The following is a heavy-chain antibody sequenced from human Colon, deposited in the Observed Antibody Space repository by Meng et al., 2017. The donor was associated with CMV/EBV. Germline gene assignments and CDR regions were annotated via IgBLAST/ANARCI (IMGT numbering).Heavy chain of an antibody. J-gene: IGHJ5*02. CDR1: GYSFTSDYY. CDR2: VYESGST. V-gene: IGHV4-38-2*02. Sequence: GSLRLSCTVSGYSFTSDYYWGWIRQSPTEGLEWIGSVYESGSTSYNPSFQGRVTLSVHKSKNQFSLMLSSVTAADSAVYYCARNATTGCFDRWGQGILVTVSS. CDR3: ARNATTGCFDR. D-gene: IGHD1-14*01.